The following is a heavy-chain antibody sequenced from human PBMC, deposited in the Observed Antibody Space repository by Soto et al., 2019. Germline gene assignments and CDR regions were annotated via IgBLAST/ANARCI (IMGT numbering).Heavy chain of an antibody. V-gene: IGHV4-34*01. CDR2: INHSGST. D-gene: IGHD2-21*01. CDR1: GGSFSGYY. CDR3: ARGRPDSDWYFDL. Sequence: QVQLQQWGAGLLKPSETLSLTCAVYGGSFSGYYWSWIRQPPGKGLEWIGEINHSGSTNYNPSLKSRVTISVDTSKNQFSLKLSSVTAADTAVYYCARGRPDSDWYFDLWGRGTLVTVSS. J-gene: IGHJ2*01.